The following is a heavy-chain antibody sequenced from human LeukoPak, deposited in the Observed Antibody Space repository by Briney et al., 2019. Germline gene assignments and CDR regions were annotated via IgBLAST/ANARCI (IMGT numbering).Heavy chain of an antibody. J-gene: IGHJ4*02. Sequence: GGSLRLSCAASGFTFSGYAMNWVRQAPGKGLEWVSTISGSGDSAYYAASVKGRFTISRDNSKNTLYLQMNSLRAEDTAVYYCARDRGYSRGYWGQGTLVTVPS. CDR3: ARDRGYSRGY. CDR2: ISGSGDSA. CDR1: GFTFSGYA. V-gene: IGHV3-23*01. D-gene: IGHD5-18*01.